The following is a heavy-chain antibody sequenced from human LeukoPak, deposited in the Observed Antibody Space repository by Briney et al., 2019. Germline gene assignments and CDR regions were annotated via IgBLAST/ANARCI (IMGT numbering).Heavy chain of an antibody. CDR2: INWNGGST. CDR3: ARGIDSSSPGLHGY. Sequence: GGSLRLSCAASGFTFDDYGMSWVRQVPGKGLEWVSGINWNGGSTGYADSVKGRFTISRDNAKNSLYLQMNSLRAEDTALYYCARGIDSSSPGLHGYWGQGTLVTVSS. CDR1: GFTFDDYG. J-gene: IGHJ4*02. D-gene: IGHD6-6*01. V-gene: IGHV3-20*04.